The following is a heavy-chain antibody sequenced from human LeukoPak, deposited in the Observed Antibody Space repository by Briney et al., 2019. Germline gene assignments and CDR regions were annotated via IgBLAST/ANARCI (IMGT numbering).Heavy chain of an antibody. V-gene: IGHV4-39*07. CDR2: IYYSGST. CDR3: ARVYSSSRFDP. D-gene: IGHD6-19*01. Sequence: PSETLSLTCTVSGGSISSSSYYWGWIRQPPGKGLEWIGSIYYSGSTYYNPSLKSRVTISVDSSKNQFSLKLSSVTAADTAVYYCARVYSSSRFDPWGQGTLVTVSS. J-gene: IGHJ5*02. CDR1: GGSISSSSYY.